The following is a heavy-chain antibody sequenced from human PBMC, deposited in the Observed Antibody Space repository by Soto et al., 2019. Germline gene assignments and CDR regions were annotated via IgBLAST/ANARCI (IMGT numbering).Heavy chain of an antibody. V-gene: IGHV3-15*07. D-gene: IGHD6-19*01. CDR1: GFTFSNAW. CDR2: IKSKTDGGTT. Sequence: PGGSLRLSCAASGFTFSNAWMNWVRQAPGKGLEWVGRIKSKTDGGTTDYAAPVKGRFTISRDDSKNTLYLQMNSLKTEDTAVYYCTTAGFGGWLFGVPWGGHKIGTSWGQGTLVTVSS. CDR3: TTAGFGGWLFGVPWGGHKIGTS. J-gene: IGHJ5*02.